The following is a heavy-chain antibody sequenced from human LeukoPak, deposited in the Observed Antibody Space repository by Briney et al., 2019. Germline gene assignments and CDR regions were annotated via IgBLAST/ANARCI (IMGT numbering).Heavy chain of an antibody. V-gene: IGHV3-7*01. CDR1: GFTISSYW. CDR3: ARDRRMAAAGTNYFDY. CDR2: IKQDGSEK. J-gene: IGHJ4*02. Sequence: PGRSLRLSCAASGFTISSYWMSWVRQAPGKGLEWVANIKQDGSEKYYVDSVKGRFTISRDNAKNSLYLQMNSLRAEDTAVYYCARDRRMAAAGTNYFDYWAREPWSPSPQ. D-gene: IGHD6-13*01.